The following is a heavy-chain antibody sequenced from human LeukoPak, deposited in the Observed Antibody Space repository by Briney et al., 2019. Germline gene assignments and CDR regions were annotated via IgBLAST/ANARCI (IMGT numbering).Heavy chain of an antibody. V-gene: IGHV4-34*01. Sequence: SETLSLTCAVYGGSFSGYYWSWIRQSPEKGLEWIGEIKHSGVTNYNPSLKSRLTMSVDTSKTQFSLRLTYVTAADTAVYYCARNSIEVSGRQPYDYWGQGPLVTVSS. D-gene: IGHD2-15*01. J-gene: IGHJ4*02. CDR3: ARNSIEVSGRQPYDY. CDR1: GGSFSGYY. CDR2: IKHSGVT.